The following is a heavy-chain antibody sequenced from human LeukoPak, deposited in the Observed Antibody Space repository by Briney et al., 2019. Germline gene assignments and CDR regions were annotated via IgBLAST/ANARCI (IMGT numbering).Heavy chain of an antibody. J-gene: IGHJ4*02. V-gene: IGHV4-59*08. D-gene: IGHD3-10*01. CDR3: ARLWFGELSYFDY. CDR1: GGSISSYY. CDR2: IYYSGST. Sequence: PSETLSLTCTVSGGSISSYYWSWIRQPPGKGLEWIGYIYYSGSTNYNPSLKSRATISVDTSKNQFSLKLSSVTAADTAVYYCARLWFGELSYFDYWGQGTLVTVSS.